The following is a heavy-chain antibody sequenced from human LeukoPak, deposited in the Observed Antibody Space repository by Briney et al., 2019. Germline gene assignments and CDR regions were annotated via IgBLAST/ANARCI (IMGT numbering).Heavy chain of an antibody. D-gene: IGHD6-19*01. CDR1: GYTFTGHY. Sequence: ASVKVSCKASGYTFTGHYMHWVRQAPGQGLEWMGWINPNSGGTNYAQKFQGRVTMTRDTSISTAYMELSRLRSDHTAVYYCASFAGYSSGWYRGNFDYWGQGTLVTVSS. CDR2: INPNSGGT. J-gene: IGHJ4*02. V-gene: IGHV1-2*02. CDR3: ASFAGYSSGWYRGNFDY.